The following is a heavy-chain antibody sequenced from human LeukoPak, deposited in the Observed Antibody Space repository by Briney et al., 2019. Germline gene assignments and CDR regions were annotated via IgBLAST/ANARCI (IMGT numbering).Heavy chain of an antibody. J-gene: IGHJ1*01. CDR2: INPNTGNP. CDR1: GHIFSIYA. V-gene: IGHV7-4-1*02. D-gene: IGHD1-7*01. CDR3: ARDYTVAIGTTTYFQH. Sequence: ASVKVSCKASGHIFSIYAMIWVRQAPGQGLELMGWINPNTGNPTYAQGFTGRFVFSLDTSVSTAYLQISSLKPEDTAVYYCARDYTVAIGTTTYFQHWGQGTLVTVSS.